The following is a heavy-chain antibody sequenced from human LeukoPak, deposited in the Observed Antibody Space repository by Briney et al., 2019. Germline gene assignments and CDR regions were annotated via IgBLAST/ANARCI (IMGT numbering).Heavy chain of an antibody. CDR3: ARDYGDYFGSLFDY. CDR1: GFTFSSYA. D-gene: IGHD4-17*01. Sequence: GGSLRLSCAASGFTFSSYAMSWVRQAPGKGLEWVSAISGSGGSTYYADSVKGRFTISRDNSKNTLYLQMNSLRAEDTAVYYCARDYGDYFGSLFDYWGQGTLVTVSS. CDR2: ISGSGGST. V-gene: IGHV3-23*01. J-gene: IGHJ4*02.